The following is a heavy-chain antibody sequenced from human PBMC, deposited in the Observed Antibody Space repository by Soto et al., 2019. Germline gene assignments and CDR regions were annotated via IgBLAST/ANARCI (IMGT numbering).Heavy chain of an antibody. CDR1: GYTFYSYG. V-gene: IGHV1-18*01. Sequence: ASVEVSCKASGYTFYSYGISWVRQGPGQWLEWMGWISAYNGNTNYAQKLQGRVTMTTDISTSTAYMELRSLRSDDTAVYYCARDVTGIYYYYGMDVWGQGTTVTVSS. J-gene: IGHJ6*02. CDR2: ISAYNGNT. D-gene: IGHD7-27*01. CDR3: ARDVTGIYYYYGMDV.